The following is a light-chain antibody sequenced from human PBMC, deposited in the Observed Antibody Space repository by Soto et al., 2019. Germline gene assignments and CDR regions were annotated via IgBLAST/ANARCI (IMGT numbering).Light chain of an antibody. V-gene: IGLV2-23*01. Sequence: QSVLTQPASVSGSPGQSITISCTGTSSDVGSYNLVSWYQQHPGEAPKLMIYEGTKRPSGVSNRFSGSKSGNTASLTISGLQAEDEADYYCCSYAGSNILVFGGGTKSPS. CDR3: CSYAGSNILV. CDR1: SSDVGSYNL. J-gene: IGLJ3*02. CDR2: EGT.